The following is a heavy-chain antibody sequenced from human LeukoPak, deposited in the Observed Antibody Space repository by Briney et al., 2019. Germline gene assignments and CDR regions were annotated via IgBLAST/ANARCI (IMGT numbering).Heavy chain of an antibody. J-gene: IGHJ4*02. Sequence: PGGSLRLSCAASGFTFSSSVMTWVRQAPGKGLEWVAVISYDGSNKYYADSVKGRFTISRDNSKNTLYLQMNSLRAEDTAVYYCARAPLRYYDYVWGSYPNYWGQGTLVTVSS. CDR1: GFTFSSSV. V-gene: IGHV3-30*03. D-gene: IGHD3-16*02. CDR2: ISYDGSNK. CDR3: ARAPLRYYDYVWGSYPNY.